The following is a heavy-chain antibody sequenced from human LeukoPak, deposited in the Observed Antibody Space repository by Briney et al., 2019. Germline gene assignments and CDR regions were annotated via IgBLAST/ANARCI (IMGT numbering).Heavy chain of an antibody. CDR2: IYTSGST. J-gene: IGHJ6*02. Sequence: PSETLSLTCTVSGGSISSYYWSWIRQPPGKGLEWIGYIYTSGSTNYNPSLKSRVTISVDTSKNQFSLMLSSVTAADTAVYYCARGAVWQLVRFYYGMDVWGQGTTVTVSS. D-gene: IGHD6-13*01. CDR1: GGSISSYY. V-gene: IGHV4-4*09. CDR3: ARGAVWQLVRFYYGMDV.